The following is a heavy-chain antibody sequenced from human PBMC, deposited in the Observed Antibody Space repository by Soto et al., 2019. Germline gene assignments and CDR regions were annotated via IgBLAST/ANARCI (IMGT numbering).Heavy chain of an antibody. CDR1: GIMSSGYG. D-gene: IGHD6-25*01. CDR3: ATMKRARLDS. V-gene: IGHV1-69*09. CDR2: INPILDST. J-gene: IGHJ4*02. Sequence: QEQVVQSGPAMKEPGSSVKVSCRASGIMSSGYGFSWVRQAPGQGLEWVGRINPILDSTHHAQNLQGRVSITVDKSTDTAYLEVTSLRLEDTAIYFCATMKRARLDSWGRGTVVTVSS.